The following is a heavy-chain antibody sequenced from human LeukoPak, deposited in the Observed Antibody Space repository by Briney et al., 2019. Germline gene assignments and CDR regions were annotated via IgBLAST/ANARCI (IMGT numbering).Heavy chain of an antibody. CDR3: ARGWDYVADGYYFDY. CDR2: ISYDGSNK. CDR1: GFTFSSYA. Sequence: GGSLRLSCAASGFTFSSYAMHWVRQAPGKGLEWVAVISYDGSNKYYADSVKGRFTISRDNSKNTLYLQMNSLRAEDTAVYYCARGWDYVADGYYFDYWGQGTLVTVSS. J-gene: IGHJ4*02. D-gene: IGHD4-17*01. V-gene: IGHV3-30-3*01.